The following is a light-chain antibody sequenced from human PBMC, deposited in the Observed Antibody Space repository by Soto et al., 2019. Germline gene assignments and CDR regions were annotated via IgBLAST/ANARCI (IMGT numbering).Light chain of an antibody. J-gene: IGKJ5*01. CDR2: DAS. V-gene: IGKV3-11*01. CDR1: LSVSNS. Sequence: EIVLTQSPATLSLSPGERATLSCSASLSVSNSLAWFQQKPGQAPRLLIYDASNRATGIPARFSGSGSGTDFTLTISSLEPEDFAVYYCQQRSDWITFGQGTRLEIK. CDR3: QQRSDWIT.